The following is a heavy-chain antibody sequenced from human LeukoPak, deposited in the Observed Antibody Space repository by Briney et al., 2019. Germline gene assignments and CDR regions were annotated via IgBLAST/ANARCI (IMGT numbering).Heavy chain of an antibody. Sequence: GGSLRLSCAASGFTVSSNYMSWVRQAPGKGLEWVSVIYSGGSTYYSDSVKGRFTISRDNSKNTLYLQMNSLRAEDTAVYYCAREGYDILTGPHWYFDLWGRGTLVTVSS. CDR1: GFTVSSNY. CDR2: IYSGGST. D-gene: IGHD3-9*01. CDR3: AREGYDILTGPHWYFDL. V-gene: IGHV3-53*01. J-gene: IGHJ2*01.